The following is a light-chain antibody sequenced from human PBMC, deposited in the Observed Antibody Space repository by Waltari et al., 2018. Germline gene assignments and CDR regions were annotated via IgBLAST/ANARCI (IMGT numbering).Light chain of an antibody. J-gene: IGKJ3*01. CDR2: DTS. Sequence: DIQMTQSPSSLAASVGDRVTITCQASQDITIYLNWYQQKPGKAPKLLIYDTSKLETGVPSRFSGSGSGTHFTFTISSLQPEDIATYYCQQYNSYPFTFGPGTKVDIK. CDR3: QQYNSYPFT. V-gene: IGKV1-33*01. CDR1: QDITIY.